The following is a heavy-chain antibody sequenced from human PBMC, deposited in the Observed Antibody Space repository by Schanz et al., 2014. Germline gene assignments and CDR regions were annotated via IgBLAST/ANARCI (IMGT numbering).Heavy chain of an antibody. CDR1: GFTVDSNY. D-gene: IGHD3-10*01. Sequence: EVQLVESGGGVVQPGRSRRLSCAASGFTVDSNYMSWVRQAPGKGLEWVSIIYPDGSTNYGDSMKGRFTVSRDEWKNTLYLQMNSLRGEDSAVYYCARPSGSYFWAFDIWGQGTMVTVSS. J-gene: IGHJ3*02. V-gene: IGHV3-66*01. CDR2: IYPDGST. CDR3: ARPSGSYFWAFDI.